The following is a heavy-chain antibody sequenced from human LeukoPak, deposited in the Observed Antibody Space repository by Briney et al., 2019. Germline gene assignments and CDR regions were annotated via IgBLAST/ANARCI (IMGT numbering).Heavy chain of an antibody. CDR1: GYTFTGYY. V-gene: IGHV1-2*02. CDR3: ARGRHSVKVRGVIPYYYMDV. Sequence: ASVKVSCKASGYTFTGYYMHWVRQAPGQGLEWMGWINPNSGGTNYAQKFQGRVTMTRDMSTSTVYMELSSLRSEDTAVYYCARGRHSVKVRGVIPYYYMDVWGKGTTVTVSS. CDR2: INPNSGGT. J-gene: IGHJ6*03. D-gene: IGHD3-10*01.